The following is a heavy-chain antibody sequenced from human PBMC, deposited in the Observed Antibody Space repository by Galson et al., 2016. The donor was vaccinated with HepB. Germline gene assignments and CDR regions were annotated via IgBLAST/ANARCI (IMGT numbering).Heavy chain of an antibody. V-gene: IGHV4-4*02. CDR1: GDSITSHW. CDR3: AAVWAT. J-gene: IGHJ5*02. CDR2: IFHPGNA. Sequence: LSLTCAVSGDSITSHWWGWVRQPPGKGLEYIGEIFHPGNAGYNPSLRGRVTISVDTSRNQFSLKLTSVTAADTAVYYCAAVWATWGQGALVTVSS. D-gene: IGHD7-27*01.